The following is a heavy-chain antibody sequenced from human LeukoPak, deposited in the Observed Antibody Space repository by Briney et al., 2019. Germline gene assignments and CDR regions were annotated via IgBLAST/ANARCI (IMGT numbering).Heavy chain of an antibody. D-gene: IGHD3-3*01. CDR2: ISWNSGSI. Sequence: GGSLRLSCAASGFTFDDYAMHWVRQAPGKGLEWVSGISWNSGSIGYADSVKGRFTISRDNAKNSLYLQMNSLRAEDTALYYCVKGDYDFWSGDYWGQGTLVTVSS. CDR1: GFTFDDYA. CDR3: VKGDYDFWSGDY. V-gene: IGHV3-9*01. J-gene: IGHJ4*02.